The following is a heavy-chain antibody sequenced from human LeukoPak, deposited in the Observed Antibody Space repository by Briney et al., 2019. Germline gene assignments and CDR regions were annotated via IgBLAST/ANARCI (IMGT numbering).Heavy chain of an antibody. CDR1: GLIFSNYD. Sequence: GGSLRLSCAASGLIFSNYDMTWVRQAPGKGLEWVASIKQDGSEKYYVDSVKGRFTISRDNAKNSLYLQMNSLRAEDTAVCYCARQIGWRDAFDIWGQGTMVTVSS. CDR3: ARQIGWRDAFDI. J-gene: IGHJ3*02. V-gene: IGHV3-7*01. D-gene: IGHD6-19*01. CDR2: IKQDGSEK.